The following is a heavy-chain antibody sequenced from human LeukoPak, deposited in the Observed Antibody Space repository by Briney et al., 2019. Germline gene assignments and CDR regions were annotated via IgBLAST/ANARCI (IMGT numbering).Heavy chain of an antibody. D-gene: IGHD6-6*01. CDR3: ARARIEKPLVFGWFDP. J-gene: IGHJ5*02. CDR2: IFDTGAT. V-gene: IGHV4-59*01. Sequence: SETLSLTCTVSGGSISNYYWSWIRQPPGKGLEWIGYIFDTGATNYHPSLKSRVTISLDTSKNQFSLRLTSVTAADTAVYYCARARIEKPLVFGWFDPWGQGTLVTVSS. CDR1: GGSISNYY.